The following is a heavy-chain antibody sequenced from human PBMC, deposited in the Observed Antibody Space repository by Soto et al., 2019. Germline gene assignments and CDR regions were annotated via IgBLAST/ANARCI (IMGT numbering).Heavy chain of an antibody. CDR1: GGSFSGYS. V-gene: IGHV4-34*01. Sequence: SETLSLTCAVYGGSFSGYSWTWIRQPPGTGLEWIGEINHSGSTNYNPSLKSRVTISVDTSKNQFSLKRTSVTAADTALCYCARDKITGLLDYWGQGTLVTVSS. J-gene: IGHJ4*02. CDR2: INHSGST. D-gene: IGHD2-8*02. CDR3: ARDKITGLLDY.